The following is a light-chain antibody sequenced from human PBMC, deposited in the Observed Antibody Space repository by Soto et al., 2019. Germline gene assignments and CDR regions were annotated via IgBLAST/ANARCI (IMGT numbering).Light chain of an antibody. CDR2: EVN. V-gene: IGLV2-14*01. Sequence: QSALAQPASVSGSPGQSITISCAGTSSDVGGYNYVSWYQQHPGKAPKLIIYEVNNRPSGVSNRFSGSKSGNTASLTISGLQAEDEVDYYCSSYTSSNTLAYVFGTGTQLTVL. CDR1: SSDVGGYNY. CDR3: SSYTSSNTLAYV. J-gene: IGLJ7*01.